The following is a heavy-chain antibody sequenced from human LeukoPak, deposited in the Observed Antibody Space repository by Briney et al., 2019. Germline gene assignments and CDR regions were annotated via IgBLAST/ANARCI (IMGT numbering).Heavy chain of an antibody. CDR3: ASVRIFRKTLYGMDV. V-gene: IGHV4-31*03. CDR2: IYYSGST. CDR1: GGSISSGGYY. J-gene: IGHJ6*02. D-gene: IGHD3-3*01. Sequence: SETLSLTCTVSGGSISSGGYYWSWIRQHPGKGLEWIGYIYYSGSTYYNPSLKSRVTVSVDTSKNQFSLKLSSVTAADTAVHYCASVRIFRKTLYGMDVWGQGTTVTVSS.